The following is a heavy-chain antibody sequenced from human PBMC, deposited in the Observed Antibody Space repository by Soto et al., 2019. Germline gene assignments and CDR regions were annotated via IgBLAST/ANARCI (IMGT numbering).Heavy chain of an antibody. V-gene: IGHV3-73*01. CDR3: TRDLFSYDYSGILWFDP. CDR2: IRSKGHNYAT. Sequence: LRLSCAASGFAFSGSAMYWVRQASGKGPEWVGRIRSKGHNYATEYAASVKGRFTISRDDSKNTAYLQMNSLQTEDTAVYYCTRDLFSYDYSGILWFDPWGQGTLVTVSS. CDR1: GFAFSGSA. J-gene: IGHJ5*02. D-gene: IGHD3-16*01.